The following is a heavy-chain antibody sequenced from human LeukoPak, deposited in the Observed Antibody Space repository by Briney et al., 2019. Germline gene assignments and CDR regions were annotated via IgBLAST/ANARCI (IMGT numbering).Heavy chain of an antibody. Sequence: GGSLRLSCVASRFTFSSYSLNWVRQAPGKGLEWVSSISTSSRYIYYADSVKGRFTISRDNAKNSLYLQMNSLRAEDTAVYYCARDYSPPHYYDSSGYFDSWGQGTLVTVSS. CDR2: ISTSSRYI. CDR3: ARDYSPPHYYDSSGYFDS. J-gene: IGHJ4*02. D-gene: IGHD3-22*01. CDR1: RFTFSSYS. V-gene: IGHV3-21*01.